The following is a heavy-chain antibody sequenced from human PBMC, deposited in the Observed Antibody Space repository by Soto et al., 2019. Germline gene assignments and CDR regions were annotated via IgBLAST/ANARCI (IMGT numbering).Heavy chain of an antibody. J-gene: IGHJ4*02. Sequence: QVQLQESGPGLVKPSGTLSLTCAVSGGSISSSNWWSWVRQPPGKGLEWIGEIYHSGSTNYNPSLKSRVTISVDKSKHPFSLKLSSVTAADTAVYYCARVVYCGGDCYSGTHFDYWGQGTLVTVSS. D-gene: IGHD2-21*02. CDR3: ARVVYCGGDCYSGTHFDY. CDR1: GGSISSSNW. CDR2: IYHSGST. V-gene: IGHV4-4*02.